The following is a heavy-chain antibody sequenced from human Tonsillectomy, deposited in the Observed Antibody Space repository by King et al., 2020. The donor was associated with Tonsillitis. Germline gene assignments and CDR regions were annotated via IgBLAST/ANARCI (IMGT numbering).Heavy chain of an antibody. V-gene: IGHV3-30*19. D-gene: IGHD3-22*01. Sequence: VQLVESGGGVVQPGRSLRLSCAASGFTFSTYGIHWVRQAPGKGLEWVALISYDGSNKYYADPVRGRFTISRDTSKNTLYLQMNSLRAEDTAVYYCARAYYYDASRTPDYWGQGTLVTVSS. J-gene: IGHJ4*02. CDR3: ARAYYYDASRTPDY. CDR1: GFTFSTYG. CDR2: ISYDGSNK.